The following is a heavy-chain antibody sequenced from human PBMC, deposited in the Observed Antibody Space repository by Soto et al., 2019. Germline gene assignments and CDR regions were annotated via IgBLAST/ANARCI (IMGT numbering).Heavy chain of an antibody. CDR1: GGTFSSYT. CDR2: IIPILGIA. CDR3: ARDLNEVVVPAASDY. J-gene: IGHJ4*02. D-gene: IGHD2-2*01. V-gene: IGHV1-69*04. Sequence: ASVKVSCKASGGTFSSYTISWVRQAPGQGLEWMGRIIPILGIANYAQKFQGRVTITADKSTSTAYMELSSLRSEDTAVYYCARDLNEVVVPAASDYWGQGTLVTVSS.